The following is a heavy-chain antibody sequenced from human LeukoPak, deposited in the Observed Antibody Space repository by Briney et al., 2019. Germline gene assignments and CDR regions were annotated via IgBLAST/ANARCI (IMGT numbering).Heavy chain of an antibody. CDR2: IYYSGST. D-gene: IGHD6-13*01. V-gene: IGHV4-59*12. CDR1: GGSISSYY. Sequence: ETLSLTCTVSGGSISSYYWSWIRQPPGKGLEWIGYIYYSGSTNYNPSLKSRVTISVDTSRNQFSLKLSSVTAADTAVYYCARDRSRIYDFEYWGQGTLVTVSS. J-gene: IGHJ4*02. CDR3: ARDRSRIYDFEY.